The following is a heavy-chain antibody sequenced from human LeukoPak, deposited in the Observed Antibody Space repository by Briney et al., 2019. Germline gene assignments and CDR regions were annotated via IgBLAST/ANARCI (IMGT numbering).Heavy chain of an antibody. Sequence: GGSLRLSCAASGFTFSDYYMSWIRQAPGKGLEWVSYISSSGSTIYYADSVKGRFTISRDNAKNSLYLQMNSLRAEDTAVYYCARESCSSTSCRLDYWGQGTLVTVSS. V-gene: IGHV3-11*01. D-gene: IGHD2-2*01. CDR2: ISSSGSTI. J-gene: IGHJ4*02. CDR1: GFTFSDYY. CDR3: ARESCSSTSCRLDY.